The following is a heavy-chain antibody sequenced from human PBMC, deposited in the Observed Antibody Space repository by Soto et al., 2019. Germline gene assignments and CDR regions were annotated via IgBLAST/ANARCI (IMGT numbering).Heavy chain of an antibody. J-gene: IGHJ4*02. CDR2: ISVSGDTK. CDR3: ARRRGSSGYDLDF. Sequence: RRLSCAASGFSFSEFYMSWIRQAPGKGLEWVSYISVSGDTKHYADSVKGRFTISRDNAKNSLYLDINSLRAEDTAVYYCARRRGSSGYDLDFWGQGXLVTVYS. D-gene: IGHD5-12*01. CDR1: GFSFSEFY. V-gene: IGHV3-11*01.